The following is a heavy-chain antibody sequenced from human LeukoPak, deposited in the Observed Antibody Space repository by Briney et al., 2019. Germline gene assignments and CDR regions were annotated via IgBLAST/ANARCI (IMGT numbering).Heavy chain of an antibody. V-gene: IGHV3-30*04. D-gene: IGHD3-22*01. CDR1: GFTFSSYA. CDR3: ARDSSGYQ. J-gene: IGHJ4*02. CDR2: ISYDGSNK. Sequence: GRSLRLSCAASGFTFSSYAMHWVRQAPGKGLEWVAVISYDGSNKYYADSVKGRFTISRDNSKNTLYLEMNSLRVEDTAVYYCARDSSGYQWGQGTLVTVSS.